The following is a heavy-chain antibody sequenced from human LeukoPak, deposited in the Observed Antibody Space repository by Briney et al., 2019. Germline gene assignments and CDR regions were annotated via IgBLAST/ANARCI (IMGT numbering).Heavy chain of an antibody. Sequence: GASVKVSCKASGGTFSSYAISWVRQAPGQGLEWMGRIIPIFGTEDYALKVQGRVTITADESTSTAYMELSSLRSEDTAVYYCARVGLDSIGYLYWGQGTLVTVSS. J-gene: IGHJ4*02. V-gene: IGHV1-69*13. CDR3: ARVGLDSIGYLY. D-gene: IGHD3-22*01. CDR1: GGTFSSYA. CDR2: IIPIFGTE.